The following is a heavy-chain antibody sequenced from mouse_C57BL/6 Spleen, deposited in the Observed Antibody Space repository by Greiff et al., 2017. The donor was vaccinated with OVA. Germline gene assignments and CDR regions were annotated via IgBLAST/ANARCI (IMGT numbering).Heavy chain of an antibody. Sequence: QVQLQQSGPELVKPGASVKISCKASGYAFSSSWMNWVKQRPGKGLEWIGRIYPGDGDTNYHGKFKGKATLTADKSSSTAYMQLSSLTSEDAAVYVGAREYYGSSLYYAMDYWGQGTSVTVSS. V-gene: IGHV1-82*01. J-gene: IGHJ4*01. CDR3: AREYYGSSLYYAMDY. CDR2: IYPGDGDT. CDR1: GYAFSSSW. D-gene: IGHD1-1*01.